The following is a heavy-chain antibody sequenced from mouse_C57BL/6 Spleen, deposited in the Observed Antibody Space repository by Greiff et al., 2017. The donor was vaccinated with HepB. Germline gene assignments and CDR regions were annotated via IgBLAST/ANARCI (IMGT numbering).Heavy chain of an antibody. J-gene: IGHJ3*01. CDR1: GYTFTSYW. D-gene: IGHD1-1*01. CDR2: IHPNSGST. V-gene: IGHV1-64*01. Sequence: QVQLQQPGAELVKPGASVKLSCKASGYTFTSYWMHWVKQRPGQGLEWIGMIHPNSGSTNYNEKFKSKATLTVDKSSSTAYMQLSSLTSEDSAVYYSARANYYGQSRGFAYWGQGTLVTVSA. CDR3: ARANYYGQSRGFAY.